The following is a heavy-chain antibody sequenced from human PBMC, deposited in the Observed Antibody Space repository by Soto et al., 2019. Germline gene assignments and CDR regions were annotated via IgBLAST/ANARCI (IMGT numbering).Heavy chain of an antibody. CDR2: IVVGSGNT. Sequence: SVKVSCKASGFTFTSSAVQWVRQARGQRLEWIGWIVVGSGNTNYAQKFQERVTITRDMSTSTAYMELSSLRSEDTAVYYCAALRLRFGELMHYYYGMDVWGQGTTVTVSS. CDR3: AALRLRFGELMHYYYGMDV. D-gene: IGHD3-10*01. V-gene: IGHV1-58*01. CDR1: GFTFTSSA. J-gene: IGHJ6*02.